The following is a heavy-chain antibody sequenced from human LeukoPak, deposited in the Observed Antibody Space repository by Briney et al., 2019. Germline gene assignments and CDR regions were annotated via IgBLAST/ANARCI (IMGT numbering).Heavy chain of an antibody. CDR3: ARDRVRGVING. CDR2: ISSSSSYI. Sequence: GGSLRLSCAASGFTFSSYSMNWVRQAPGKGLEWVSSISSSSSYIYYADSVKGRFSISRDNAKNSLYLQMNSLRAEDTAVYYCARDRVRGVINGWGQGTLVTVSS. D-gene: IGHD3-10*01. V-gene: IGHV3-21*01. J-gene: IGHJ4*02. CDR1: GFTFSSYS.